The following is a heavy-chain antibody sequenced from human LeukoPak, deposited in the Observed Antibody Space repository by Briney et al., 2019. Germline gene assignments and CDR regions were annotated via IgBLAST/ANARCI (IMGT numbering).Heavy chain of an antibody. CDR1: GFTVSSNY. J-gene: IGHJ4*02. CDR3: ARVDGYNYFDY. CDR2: IYSGGST. V-gene: IGHV3-53*01. Sequence: GGSLRLSCAASGFTVSSNYMSGVRQAPGKGLEWVSVIYSGGSTYYADSVKGRFTIPRDNSKNTLYLQMNSLRAEDTAVYYCARVDGYNYFDYWGQGTLVTVSS. D-gene: IGHD5-24*01.